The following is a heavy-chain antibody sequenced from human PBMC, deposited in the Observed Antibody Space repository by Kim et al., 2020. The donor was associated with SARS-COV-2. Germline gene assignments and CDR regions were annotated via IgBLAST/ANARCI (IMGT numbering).Heavy chain of an antibody. D-gene: IGHD1-26*01. CDR2: ISYDGSNK. CDR1: GFTFSSYA. V-gene: IGHV3-30*04. Sequence: GGSLRLSCAASGFTFSSYAMHWVRQAPGKGLEWVAVISYDGSNKYYADSVKGRFTISRDNSKNTLYLQMNSLRTEDTAVYYCARGDSGSSGDYWGQGTLV. CDR3: ARGDSGSSGDY. J-gene: IGHJ4*02.